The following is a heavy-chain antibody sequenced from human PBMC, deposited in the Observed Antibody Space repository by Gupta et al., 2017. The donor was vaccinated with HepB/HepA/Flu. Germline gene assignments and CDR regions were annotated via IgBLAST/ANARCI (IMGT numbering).Heavy chain of an antibody. D-gene: IGHD2-2*02. CDR2: INPSGGST. CDR1: GYTFTSYY. Sequence: QVQLVQSGPEVKKTGASVKVSCKASGYTFTSYYMHWVRQAPGQGLEWMGIINPSGGSTSYAQKFQGRVTMTRDTSTSTVYMELSSLRSEDTAVYYCARDSHYCSSTSCYTLLRYYYYYMDVWGKGTTVTASS. J-gene: IGHJ6*03. V-gene: IGHV1-46*01. CDR3: ARDSHYCSSTSCYTLLRYYYYYMDV.